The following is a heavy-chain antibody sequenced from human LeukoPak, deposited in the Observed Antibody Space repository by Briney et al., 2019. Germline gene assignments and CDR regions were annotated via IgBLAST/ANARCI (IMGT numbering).Heavy chain of an antibody. J-gene: IGHJ4*02. V-gene: IGHV3-66*01. CDR2: IYSGGST. CDR3: ARGHPPGGSCYDY. Sequence: QPGGSLRLSCAASGFTVSSNYMSWVRQAPGKGLEWVSVIYSGGSTYYADSVKGRFTISRDNSKNTLYLQMNSLRAEDTAVYYCARGHPPGGSCYDYWGQGTLVTVSS. D-gene: IGHD2-15*01. CDR1: GFTVSSNY.